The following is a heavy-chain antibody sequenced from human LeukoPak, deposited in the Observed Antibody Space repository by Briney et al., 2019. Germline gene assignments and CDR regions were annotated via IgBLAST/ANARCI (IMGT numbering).Heavy chain of an antibody. CDR1: GYTFSGSY. J-gene: IGHJ6*03. D-gene: IGHD2-8*01. CDR2: INPNSGDT. CDR3: ARSAEHCNNGVCFTDYYMDV. Sequence: GASVKVSCKASGYTFSGSYIHRVRQAPGQGLEWMGRINPNSGDTNYAQNFQGRVTMTRDTSITTAYMELSSLTSADTAVYFCARSAEHCNNGVCFTDYYMDVWGKGTTVTVSS. V-gene: IGHV1-2*06.